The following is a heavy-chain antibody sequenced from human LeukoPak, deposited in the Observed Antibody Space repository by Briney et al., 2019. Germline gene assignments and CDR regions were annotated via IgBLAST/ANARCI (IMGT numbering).Heavy chain of an antibody. J-gene: IGHJ5*02. D-gene: IGHD3-3*01. V-gene: IGHV3-23*01. Sequence: PGGSLRLSCAASGFTFSSYAMSWVRQAPGKGLEWVSTTSGSGGSTYYADSVKGRFTVSRDNSKNTLYLQMNSLRAEDTAVYYCARFQVAYYDPSGFDPSGQGSLVTVSS. CDR1: GFTFSSYA. CDR2: TSGSGGST. CDR3: ARFQVAYYDPSGFDP.